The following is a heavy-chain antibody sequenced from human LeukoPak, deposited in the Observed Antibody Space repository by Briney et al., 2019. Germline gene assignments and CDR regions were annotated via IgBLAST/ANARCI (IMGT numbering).Heavy chain of an antibody. V-gene: IGHV3-48*03. J-gene: IGHJ4*02. CDR2: ISSSGSTI. Sequence: PGGSLRLSCAASGFTFSSYEMNWVRQAPGKGLEWVSYISSSGSTIYYADSVKGRFTISRDNAKNSLYLQMNSLTAEDTAVYFCTRENSGSFTFDYWGQGTLVTVSS. CDR3: TRENSGSFTFDY. D-gene: IGHD1-26*01. CDR1: GFTFSSYE.